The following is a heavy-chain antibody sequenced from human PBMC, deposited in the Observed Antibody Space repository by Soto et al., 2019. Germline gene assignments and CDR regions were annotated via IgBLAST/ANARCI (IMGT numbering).Heavy chain of an antibody. CDR2: ISRRSTYI. CDR3: VRDSGYCSGGSCSLGYFDP. Sequence: EVQLAESGGGLVKPGGSLRLSCAASGFTFNTYSMNWVRQAPGKGLEWVSSISRRSTYIYYADSVKGRFTISRDNAKNSLYLQMNSLRAEDTAVYYCVRDSGYCSGGSCSLGYFDPWGQGTLVTVSS. CDR1: GFTFNTYS. J-gene: IGHJ5*02. D-gene: IGHD2-15*01. V-gene: IGHV3-21*01.